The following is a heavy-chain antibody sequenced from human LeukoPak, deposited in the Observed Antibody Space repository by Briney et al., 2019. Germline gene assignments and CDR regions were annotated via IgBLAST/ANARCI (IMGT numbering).Heavy chain of an antibody. J-gene: IGHJ6*03. V-gene: IGHV4-59*08. CDR3: ASQEGIAAARGYMDV. CDR2: IYYSGST. D-gene: IGHD6-13*01. CDR1: GGSISSYY. Sequence: SETLSLTCTVSGGSISSYYWSWIRQPPGKGLEWIGYIYYSGSTNYNPSLRSRVTISVDTSKNQFSLKLSSVTAADTAVYYCASQEGIAAARGYMDVWGKGTTVTVSS.